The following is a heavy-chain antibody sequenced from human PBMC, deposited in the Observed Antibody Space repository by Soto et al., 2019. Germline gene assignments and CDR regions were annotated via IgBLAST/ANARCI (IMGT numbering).Heavy chain of an antibody. J-gene: IGHJ3*02. CDR3: ASPTLGAFDI. V-gene: IGHV4-39*01. D-gene: IGHD3-16*01. Sequence: QLQLQESGPGLVKPSETLSLTCTVSGGSISSSNYYRGWIRQPPGKGLEWIGSIYYSGSTSYNSSLKSRVTISVDTSKNQFSLRLSSVTAADTAVYYCASPTLGAFDIWGQGTMVTVSS. CDR1: GGSISSSNYY. CDR2: IYYSGST.